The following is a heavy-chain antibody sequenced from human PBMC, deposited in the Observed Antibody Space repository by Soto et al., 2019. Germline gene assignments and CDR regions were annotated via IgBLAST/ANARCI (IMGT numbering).Heavy chain of an antibody. V-gene: IGHV1-18*01. Sequence: ASVKVSCKASGYTFTSYGISWVRQAPGQGLEWMGWISAYNGNTNYAQKLQGRVTMTADTSTSTAYMELRSLRSDDTAVYYCAREMGTAMVPGLGRDYYGMDVWGQGTTVTVSS. D-gene: IGHD5-18*01. CDR3: AREMGTAMVPGLGRDYYGMDV. J-gene: IGHJ6*02. CDR1: GYTFTSYG. CDR2: ISAYNGNT.